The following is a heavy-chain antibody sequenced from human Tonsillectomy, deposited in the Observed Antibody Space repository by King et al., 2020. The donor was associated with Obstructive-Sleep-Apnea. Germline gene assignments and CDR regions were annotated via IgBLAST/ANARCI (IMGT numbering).Heavy chain of an antibody. Sequence: VQLQQWGAGLLKPSETLSLTCAVYGGSFSGYYWSWIRQPPGKGLEWIGEINHSGSTNYNPSLKSRVTISVDTSKNQFSLKLSSVTAADTAVYYCARDDYGERGGFDYWGQGTLVTVSS. D-gene: IGHD4-17*01. CDR3: ARDDYGERGGFDY. CDR2: INHSGST. V-gene: IGHV4-34*01. CDR1: GGSFSGYY. J-gene: IGHJ4*02.